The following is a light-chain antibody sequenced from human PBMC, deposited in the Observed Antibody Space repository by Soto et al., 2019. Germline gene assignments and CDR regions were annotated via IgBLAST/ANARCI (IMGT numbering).Light chain of an antibody. CDR3: SSYTSSNTWV. Sequence: QSVLTQPASVSGSPGQSITISCTGSSSDVGGYDYVSWYQQHPGKAPKLMIYEVSNRPSGVSYRFSGSKSGHTASLTVSGLQAEDEADYYCSSYTSSNTWVFGGGTKVTVL. CDR1: SSDVGGYDY. J-gene: IGLJ3*02. CDR2: EVS. V-gene: IGLV2-14*01.